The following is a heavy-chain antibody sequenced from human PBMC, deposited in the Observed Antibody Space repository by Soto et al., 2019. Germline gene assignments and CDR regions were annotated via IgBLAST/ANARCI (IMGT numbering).Heavy chain of an antibody. Sequence: QVQLVQSGAEVKKPGSSVKVSCKASGGTFSNYAISWVRQAPGQGLEWMGGIIPIFDTTNYAQKFQGRVTITADESTTTAYMELSSLRSEDTAVYYCASNLGVEHQLLYGGGGHPNWIDPWGQGTLVTVSS. V-gene: IGHV1-69*01. D-gene: IGHD2-2*02. CDR2: IIPIFDTT. CDR3: ASNLGVEHQLLYGGGGHPNWIDP. J-gene: IGHJ5*02. CDR1: GGTFSNYA.